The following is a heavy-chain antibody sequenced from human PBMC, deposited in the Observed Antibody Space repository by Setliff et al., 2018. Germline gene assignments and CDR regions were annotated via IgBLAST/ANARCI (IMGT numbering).Heavy chain of an antibody. V-gene: IGHV4-61*09. D-gene: IGHD6-19*01. CDR2: IYTSWST. CDR3: ARMSSGWYSAYYYYMDV. J-gene: IGHJ6*03. CDR1: DDSISSRHYY. Sequence: SETLSLTCTVSDDSISSRHYYWSWIRQPAGKGLEWLGQIYTSWSTNYNPSLKGRATLSIDASKRQFSLKLTSVTAADTAVYYCARMSSGWYSAYYYYMDVWGKGTTVTVSS.